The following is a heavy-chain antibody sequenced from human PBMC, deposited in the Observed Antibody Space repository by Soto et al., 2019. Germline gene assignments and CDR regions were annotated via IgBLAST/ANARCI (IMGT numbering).Heavy chain of an antibody. Sequence: PSETLSLTCTVSGGSFTSYYWSWIRQPPGKGLEWIGYIYYSGSTNYNPSLKSRLTISVDTSKNQFSLKVSSVTAADTAVYYCARGGGEQYCTSAGCYDYWGQGTQVTVSS. CDR1: GGSFTSYY. D-gene: IGHD2-2*01. CDR3: ARGGGEQYCTSAGCYDY. J-gene: IGHJ4*02. V-gene: IGHV4-59*01. CDR2: IYYSGST.